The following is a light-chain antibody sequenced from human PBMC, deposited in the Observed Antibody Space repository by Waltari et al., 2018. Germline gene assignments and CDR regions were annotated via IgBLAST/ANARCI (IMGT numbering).Light chain of an antibody. Sequence: DIQLTQSPSSLSASLGDRVTISCRATQAIGNSLVWYQQRPGEVPGLLIFAASTLQSGVSSRFSGSGSGTDFTLTISSLQPEDVGTYFCQNYGSDPVYTFGQWTRL. V-gene: IGKV1-27*01. CDR2: AAS. CDR3: QNYGSDPVYT. CDR1: QAIGNS. J-gene: IGKJ2*01.